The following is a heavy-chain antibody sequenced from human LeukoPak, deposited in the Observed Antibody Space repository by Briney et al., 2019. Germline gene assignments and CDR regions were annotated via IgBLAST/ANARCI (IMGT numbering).Heavy chain of an antibody. CDR1: GYTFTDYY. CDR2: INTYTGNP. Sequence: ASVKVSCKASGYTFTDYYIHWVRQAPGQGLEWMGWINTYTGNPTYAQGFTGRFVFSLDTSVSTAYLQITSLKADDTAVYYCARGRPLLDSWGPGTLLTVSS. CDR3: ARGRPLLDS. V-gene: IGHV7-4-1*02. J-gene: IGHJ4*02.